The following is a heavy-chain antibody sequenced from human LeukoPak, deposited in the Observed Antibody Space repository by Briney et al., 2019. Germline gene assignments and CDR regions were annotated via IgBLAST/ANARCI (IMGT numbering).Heavy chain of an antibody. Sequence: GESLKISCKGSGYNFTNYWIGWVRQMPGKGLEWMGIIYPGDSDTRYSPSFQGQVTISADKSISTTYLQWSSLKASDTAMYYCARHIGGSDSPFEYWGQGTLVTVSS. J-gene: IGHJ4*02. CDR2: IYPGDSDT. CDR1: GYNFTNYW. D-gene: IGHD2-21*02. V-gene: IGHV5-51*01. CDR3: ARHIGGSDSPFEY.